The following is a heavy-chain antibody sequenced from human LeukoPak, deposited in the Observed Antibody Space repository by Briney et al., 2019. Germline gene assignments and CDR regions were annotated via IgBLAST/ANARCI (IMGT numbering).Heavy chain of an antibody. Sequence: PGGSLRLSCAASGFTFDDYAMHWVRQAPGKGLEWVSLISGDGGSTYYVDSVKGRFTISRDNSKNSLYLQMNSMRTEDTALYYCAKDRTPRNLNYDFWSGYYLDVWGKGTTVTVSS. D-gene: IGHD3-3*01. CDR3: AKDRTPRNLNYDFWSGYYLDV. CDR2: ISGDGGST. J-gene: IGHJ6*03. CDR1: GFTFDDYA. V-gene: IGHV3-43*02.